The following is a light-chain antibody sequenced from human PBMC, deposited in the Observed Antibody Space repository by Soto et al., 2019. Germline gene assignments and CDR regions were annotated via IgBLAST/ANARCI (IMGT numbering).Light chain of an antibody. CDR2: GAS. CDR3: QQTFYIPRT. V-gene: IGKV1-39*01. J-gene: IGKJ2*01. Sequence: DIQMTQSPPSLSASVGDRVTITCRASQNVWTYLNWYQQKPGKAPRLLLYGASDLEDGVPARFSGSGSGTDFTLIISSLQPEDYATYYCQQTFYIPRTFGQGTKVDIK. CDR1: QNVWTY.